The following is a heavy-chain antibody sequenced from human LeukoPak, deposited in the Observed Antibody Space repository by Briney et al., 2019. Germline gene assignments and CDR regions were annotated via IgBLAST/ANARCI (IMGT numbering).Heavy chain of an antibody. Sequence: GGSLRLSCAASGFTFSSFAMSWVRQAPGKGLEWVSTIYSGGGTYYADSVKGRFTISRDNSKNTLYLQMNSLRAEDTAVYYCAKGGRDIDVWGKGTTVTVSS. D-gene: IGHD1-26*01. CDR2: IYSGGGT. CDR3: AKGGRDIDV. CDR1: GFTFSSFA. V-gene: IGHV3-23*01. J-gene: IGHJ6*03.